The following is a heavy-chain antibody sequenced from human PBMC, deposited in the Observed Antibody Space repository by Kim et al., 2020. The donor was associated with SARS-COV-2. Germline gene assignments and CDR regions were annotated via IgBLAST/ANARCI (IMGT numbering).Heavy chain of an antibody. CDR2: IESDGSSP. Sequence: GGSLRLSFVASGFTFSSYWMHWVRQAPGKGLVWVSRIESDGSSPRYADSVKGRFTISRDNAKNTLYLQMNSLRAEDTAVYYCARGRLSYSGSYSGVFNWGQGTLVTVSS. J-gene: IGHJ4*02. CDR3: ARGRLSYSGSYSGVFN. CDR1: GFTFSSYW. V-gene: IGHV3-74*01. D-gene: IGHD1-26*01.